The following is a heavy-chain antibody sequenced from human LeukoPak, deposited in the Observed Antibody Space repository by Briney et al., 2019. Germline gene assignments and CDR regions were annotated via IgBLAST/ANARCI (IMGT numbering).Heavy chain of an antibody. CDR2: ISWDGGST. CDR1: GFTFDDYT. D-gene: IGHD6-13*01. CDR3: ARDGLAAAGYDY. J-gene: IGHJ4*02. V-gene: IGHV3-43*01. Sequence: PGGSLRLSCAASGFTFDDYTMHWVRQAPGKGLEWVSLISWDGGSTYYADSAKGRFTISRDNAKNSLYLQMNSLRAEDTAVYYCARDGLAAAGYDYWGQGTLVTVSS.